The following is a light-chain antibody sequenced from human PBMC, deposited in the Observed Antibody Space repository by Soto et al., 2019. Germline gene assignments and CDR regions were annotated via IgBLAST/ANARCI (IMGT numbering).Light chain of an antibody. CDR3: QHYNSYLEA. CDR2: TAS. V-gene: IGKV1-5*03. Sequence: IQMTQSPSTLYSYLGDRVTITCRSSQTISSWLACYQQKPGKAPKLLIYTASTLKSGVPSSFSGSGSGTEFTLTISSLQPDDFATYYCQHYNSYLEAFGQGTKVVI. CDR1: QTISSW. J-gene: IGKJ1*01.